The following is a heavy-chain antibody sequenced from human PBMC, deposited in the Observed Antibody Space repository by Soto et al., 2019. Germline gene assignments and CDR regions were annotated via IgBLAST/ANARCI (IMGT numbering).Heavy chain of an antibody. CDR1: GGSISSGGYY. CDR2: IYYSGST. J-gene: IGHJ6*02. D-gene: IGHD3-16*01. CDR3: VRDLRFGDYYGIDV. V-gene: IGHV4-31*03. Sequence: PSETLSLTCTVSGGSISSGGYYWSWIRQHPGKGLEWIGYIYYSGSTYYNPSLKSRVTISVDTSKNQFSLKLSSVTAADTAVYYCVRDLRFGDYYGIDVRAQRTTVTGSS.